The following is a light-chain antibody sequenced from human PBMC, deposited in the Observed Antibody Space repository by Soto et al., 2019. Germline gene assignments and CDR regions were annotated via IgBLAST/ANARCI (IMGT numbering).Light chain of an antibody. Sequence: DIQMTQSPSSVSASVGDRVIITCRASQSIGSWLAWYQQQPGKVPKLLIYTASTLQSGVPSRFSGSGSGAEFTLTISSLQPEDFATYYCQQYNTYPWTFGQGTKVDIK. V-gene: IGKV1-5*03. J-gene: IGKJ1*01. CDR1: QSIGSW. CDR2: TAS. CDR3: QQYNTYPWT.